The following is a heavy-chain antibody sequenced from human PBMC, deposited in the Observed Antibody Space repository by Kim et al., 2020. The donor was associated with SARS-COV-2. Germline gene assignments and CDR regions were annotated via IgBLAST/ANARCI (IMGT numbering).Heavy chain of an antibody. Sequence: SETLSLTCTVSGGSISSGSYYWSWIRQPAGKGLEWIGRIYTSGSTKYNPSLKSRVTISVDTSKNQFSLKLSSVTAADTAVYYCARKRGYSGYDYYWYFDLWGRGTLVTVSS. V-gene: IGHV4-61*02. CDR3: ARKRGYSGYDYYWYFDL. CDR1: GGSISSGSYY. CDR2: IYTSGST. J-gene: IGHJ2*01. D-gene: IGHD5-12*01.